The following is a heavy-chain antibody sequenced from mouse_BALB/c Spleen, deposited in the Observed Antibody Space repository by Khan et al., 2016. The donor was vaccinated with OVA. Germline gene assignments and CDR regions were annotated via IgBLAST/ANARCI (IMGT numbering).Heavy chain of an antibody. D-gene: IGHD2-10*01. CDR1: GFSLTNYG. CDR3: ARQPYYHYYIMDY. CDR2: IWSDGST. J-gene: IGHJ4*01. Sequence: QVQLKQSGPGLVAPSQSLSITCTISGFSLTNYGVHWVRQPPGKGLEWLVVIWSDGSTTYNSALKSRLSIGKDNSKSQVFLKMNSLQTDDTAMYYCARQPYYHYYIMDYWGQGTSATVSS. V-gene: IGHV2-6-1*01.